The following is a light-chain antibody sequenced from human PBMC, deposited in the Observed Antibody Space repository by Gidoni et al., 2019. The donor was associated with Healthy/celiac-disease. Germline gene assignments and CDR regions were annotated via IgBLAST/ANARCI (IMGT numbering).Light chain of an antibody. V-gene: IGKV1-39*01. J-gene: IGKJ2*01. Sequence: DIQMTQSPSSLSASVGDRVTSTCRASQSISSYLNWYQQKPGKAPKLLIYAASSLQRGVPSRFSGSGSGTDFTLTISSLQPEDFATYYCQQSYSTPMYPFGQGTKLEIK. CDR1: QSISSY. CDR3: QQSYSTPMYP. CDR2: AAS.